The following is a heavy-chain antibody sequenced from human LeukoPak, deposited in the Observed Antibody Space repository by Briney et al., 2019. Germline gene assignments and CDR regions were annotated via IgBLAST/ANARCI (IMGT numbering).Heavy chain of an antibody. CDR1: GFTFSTYG. Sequence: GGSLRLSCAASGFTFSTYGMHWVRQTPGKGLEWVAVISYDGSHTYYGDSAKGRFTISRDNSKNTLYPQMSSLRPEDTAIYYCAKAANSYDVDILDYWGQGTLVSVSS. V-gene: IGHV3-30*18. J-gene: IGHJ4*02. CDR2: ISYDGSHT. CDR3: AKAANSYDVDILDY. D-gene: IGHD3-22*01.